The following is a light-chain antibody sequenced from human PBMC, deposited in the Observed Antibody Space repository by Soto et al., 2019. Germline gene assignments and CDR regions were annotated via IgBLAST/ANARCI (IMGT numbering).Light chain of an antibody. CDR2: DAS. CDR3: QQRSTWPT. J-gene: IGKJ5*01. V-gene: IGKV3-11*01. Sequence: VLAQSPATLSLSPGKRAARSCRASESVDFHLAWYQQKPGQAPRLLIYDASVRATGTPARFSGSGSGTDFTLTISSLEPEDFALYYCQQRSTWPTFGQGTRLEI. CDR1: ESVDFH.